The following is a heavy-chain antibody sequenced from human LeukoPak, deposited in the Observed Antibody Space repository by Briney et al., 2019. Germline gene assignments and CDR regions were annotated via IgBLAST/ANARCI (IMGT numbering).Heavy chain of an antibody. CDR1: GGSFSGYY. CDR3: ARRSYYYGSGNTRGAFDI. D-gene: IGHD3-10*01. V-gene: IGHV4-34*01. Sequence: PSETLSLTCAVYGGSFSGYYWSWIRQPPGKGLEWIGEINHSGSTNYNPSLKSRVTISVDTSKNQFSLKLSSVTAADTAVYYCARRSYYYGSGNTRGAFDIWGQGTMVTVSS. J-gene: IGHJ3*02. CDR2: INHSGST.